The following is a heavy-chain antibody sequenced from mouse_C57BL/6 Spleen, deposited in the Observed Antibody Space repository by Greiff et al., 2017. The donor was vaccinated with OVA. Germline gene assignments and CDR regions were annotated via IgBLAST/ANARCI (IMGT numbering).Heavy chain of an antibody. CDR1: GYTFTDYE. J-gene: IGHJ2*01. CDR2: IDPETGGT. D-gene: IGHD1-1*01. CDR3: TRGITTVVVFNY. V-gene: IGHV1-15*01. Sequence: VQVVESGAELVRPGASVTLSCKASGYTFTDYEMHWVKQTPVHGLEWIGAIDPETGGTAYNQKFKGKAILTADKSSSTAYMELRSLTSEDSAVYYCTRGITTVVVFNYWGQGTTLTVSS.